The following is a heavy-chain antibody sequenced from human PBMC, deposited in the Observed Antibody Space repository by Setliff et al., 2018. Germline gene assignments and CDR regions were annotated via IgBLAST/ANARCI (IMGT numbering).Heavy chain of an antibody. CDR2: IHYRGTT. J-gene: IGHJ4*02. CDR3: ARTGTYRYFDY. Sequence: SETLSLTCAASGGTYYWAWIRQPPGKGLEWIGRIHYRGTTYSNASLASRLTISVDTAKNQFSLKLTSVTAADTAVYYCARTGTYRYFDYWGQGTRVTVSS. V-gene: IGHV4-39*01. CDR1: GGTYY. D-gene: IGHD1-1*01.